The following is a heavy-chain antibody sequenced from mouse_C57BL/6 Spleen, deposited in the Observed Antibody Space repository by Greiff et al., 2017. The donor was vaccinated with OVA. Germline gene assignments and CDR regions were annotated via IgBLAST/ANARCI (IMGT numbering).Heavy chain of an antibody. D-gene: IGHD1-1*01. V-gene: IGHV1-39*01. J-gene: IGHJ1*03. Sequence: VQLQQSGPELVKPGASVKISCKASGYSFTDYNMNWVKQSNGKSLEWIGVINPNYGTTSYNQKFKGKATLTVDQSSSTAYMQLNSLTSEDSAVDYCARSGGSSYYWYFDVWGKGTTVTVSS. CDR1: GYSFTDYN. CDR2: INPNYGTT. CDR3: ARSGGSSYYWYFDV.